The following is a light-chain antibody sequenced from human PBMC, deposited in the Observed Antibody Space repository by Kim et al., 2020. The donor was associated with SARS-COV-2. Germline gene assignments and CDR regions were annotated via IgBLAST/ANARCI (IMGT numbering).Light chain of an antibody. CDR2: RNN. V-gene: IGLV10-54*01. J-gene: IGLJ3*02. Sequence: RATDTGIGSSDKGGYRGAACRQQHKDQPPKLLSYRNNNRPTGISEGFSAYRSGNTASLTIRGLQPEDEADYYCSEWDRSVNALVFGGGTQLTVL. CDR1: SDKGGYRG. CDR3: SEWDRSVNALV.